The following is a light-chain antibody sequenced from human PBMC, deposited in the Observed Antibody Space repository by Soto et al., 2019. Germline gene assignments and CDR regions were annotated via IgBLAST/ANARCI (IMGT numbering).Light chain of an antibody. J-gene: IGKJ1*01. CDR2: KAS. Sequence: DIQMTQSPSTLSASVGDRVTITCRASQTIINWLAWYQQKPGKAPKLLIYKASTLEGEVPSRFSGSGSETEFTLTINSLQPDDSATYYCQQYNSYWTFGQGT. CDR3: QQYNSYWT. CDR1: QTIINW. V-gene: IGKV1-5*03.